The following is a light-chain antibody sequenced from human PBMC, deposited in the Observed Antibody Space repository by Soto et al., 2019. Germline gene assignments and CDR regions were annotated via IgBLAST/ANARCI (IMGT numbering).Light chain of an antibody. CDR2: KAS. Sequence: DIKMAQPASTRSGTIGDRVTITCRASQTISSWLAWYQQKPGKAPKLLIYKASTLKSGVPSRFSGSGSGTEFTLTISSLQPDDFATYYCQHYNSYSEAFGQGTKVDIK. J-gene: IGKJ1*01. CDR3: QHYNSYSEA. CDR1: QTISSW. V-gene: IGKV1-5*03.